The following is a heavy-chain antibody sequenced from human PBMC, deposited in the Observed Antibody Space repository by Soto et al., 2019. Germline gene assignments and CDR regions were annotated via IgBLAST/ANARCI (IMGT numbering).Heavy chain of an antibody. CDR3: ASEKPEMATILGYYYYGMDV. CDR1: GCTFSSYA. CDR2: IIPIFGTA. V-gene: IGHV1-69*13. Sequence: ASVKLSCKASGCTFSSYAISWVRQAPGQGLEWMGGIIPIFGTANYAQKFQGRVTITADESTSTAYMELSSLRSEDTAVYYCASEKPEMATILGYYYYGMDVWGQGTTVTVSS. D-gene: IGHD5-12*01. J-gene: IGHJ6*02.